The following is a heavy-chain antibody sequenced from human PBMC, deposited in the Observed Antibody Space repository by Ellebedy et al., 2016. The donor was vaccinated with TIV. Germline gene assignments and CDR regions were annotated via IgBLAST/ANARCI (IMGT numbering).Heavy chain of an antibody. CDR3: ARGRQSYDSRDYYLDS. CDR1: GGSFSGYY. V-gene: IGHV4-34*01. J-gene: IGHJ5*01. CDR2: INHSGST. D-gene: IGHD3-22*01. Sequence: SETLSLXXAVYGGSFSGYYWTWIRQPPGKGLEWIGEINHSGSTNYNPSLKSRVTISVDTSKNQFSLKLNSLTAADTAVYYCARGRQSYDSRDYYLDSWGQGTRVIVST.